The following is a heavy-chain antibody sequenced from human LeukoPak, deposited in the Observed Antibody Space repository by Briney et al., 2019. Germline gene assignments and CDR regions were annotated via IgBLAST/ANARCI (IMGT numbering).Heavy chain of an antibody. V-gene: IGHV4-31*03. CDR2: IYYSGST. D-gene: IGHD2-2*02. CDR3: AIWLRGPAAIGWFDP. Sequence: SGTLSLTCTVSGGSISSGGYYWSWIRQHPGKGLEWIGYIYYSGSTYYNPSLKSRVTISVDTSKNQFSLKLSSVTAADTAVYYCAIWLRGPAAIGWFDPWGQGTLVTVSS. J-gene: IGHJ5*02. CDR1: GGSISSGGYY.